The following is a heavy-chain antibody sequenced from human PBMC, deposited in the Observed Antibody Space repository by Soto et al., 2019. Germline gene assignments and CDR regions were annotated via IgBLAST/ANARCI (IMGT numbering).Heavy chain of an antibody. Sequence: EVQLLESGGGLVQPGGSLRLSCAASGFIFSSSAMTWVRQAPGKGLEWVSGLSAGGTATYYADSVKGRFTISRDNSKNTLYLQVNSLRVEDTAVYYCARAVCVSISAYLPADWSLGSLVTDSS. V-gene: IGHV3-23*01. J-gene: IGHJ4*01. CDR3: ARAVCVSISAYLPAD. D-gene: IGHD3-16*01. CDR2: LSAGGTAT. CDR1: GFIFSSSA.